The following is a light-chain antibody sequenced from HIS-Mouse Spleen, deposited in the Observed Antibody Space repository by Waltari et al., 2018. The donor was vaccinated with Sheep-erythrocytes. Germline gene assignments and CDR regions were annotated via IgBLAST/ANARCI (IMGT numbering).Light chain of an antibody. V-gene: IGKV1-13*02. CDR2: LGS. Sequence: AIQLTQSQSSLSASVGDRVTITCRASQGISSALAWYQQKPGKAPKLLIYLGSNRASGVPDRFSGSGSGTDFTLKISRVEAEDVGVYYCMQALQTPIFTFGPGTKVDIK. J-gene: IGKJ3*01. CDR3: MQALQTPIFT. CDR1: QGISSA.